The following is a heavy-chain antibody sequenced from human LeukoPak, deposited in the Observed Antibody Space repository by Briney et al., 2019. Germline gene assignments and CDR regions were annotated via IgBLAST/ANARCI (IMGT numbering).Heavy chain of an antibody. Sequence: EASVKVSCKASGYTFTGYYMHWVRQAPGQGLEWMGWINPNSGGTHYAQKFQGRVTMTRDTSISTAYMELSRLRSDDTAVYYCARLRNYYDSSGSQLGYWGQGTLVTVSS. CDR1: GYTFTGYY. D-gene: IGHD3-22*01. V-gene: IGHV1-2*02. CDR3: ARLRNYYDSSGSQLGY. CDR2: INPNSGGT. J-gene: IGHJ4*02.